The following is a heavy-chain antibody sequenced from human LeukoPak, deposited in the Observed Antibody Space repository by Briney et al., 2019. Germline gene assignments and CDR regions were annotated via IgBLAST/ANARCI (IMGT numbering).Heavy chain of an antibody. CDR2: ISSSGSTI. CDR3: ARGYCTSTNCNNWFDP. CDR1: GFTFSSYE. D-gene: IGHD2-2*01. J-gene: IGHJ5*02. Sequence: GGSLRLSCAASGFTFSSYEMNWVRQAPGKGLEWVSYISSSGSTIYYADSVKGRFTISRDNAKNSLYLQMNSLRAEDTAVYYCARGYCTSTNCNNWFDPWGQGALVTVSS. V-gene: IGHV3-48*03.